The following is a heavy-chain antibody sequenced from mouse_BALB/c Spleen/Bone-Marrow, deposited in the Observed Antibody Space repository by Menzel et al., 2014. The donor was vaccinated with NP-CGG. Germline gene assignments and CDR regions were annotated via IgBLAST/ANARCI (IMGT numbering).Heavy chain of an antibody. CDR2: ISSGGST. CDR3: AREGGTTAHYYAMDY. V-gene: IGHV5-6-5*01. CDR1: GFTFSSYA. D-gene: IGHD1-2*01. Sequence: EVKLVETGGGSVKPGGSLKLSCAASGFTFSSYAMSWVRQTPEKRLEWVASISSGGSTYYPDSVKGRFTISRDNARSILYLQMSSLRSEDTAMYYCAREGGTTAHYYAMDYWGQGTSVTVSS. J-gene: IGHJ4*01.